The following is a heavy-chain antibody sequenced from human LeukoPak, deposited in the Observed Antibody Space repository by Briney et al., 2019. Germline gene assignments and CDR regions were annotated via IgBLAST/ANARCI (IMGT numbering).Heavy chain of an antibody. Sequence: SETLSLTCAVYGGSFSGYYWSWIRQPPGKGLEWIGEINHSGSTNYNPALKSRVTISVETSKNQFSLKLSSVTAADTAVYYCARGLGYCSSTSCERYYYYMDVWGKGTTVTVSS. D-gene: IGHD2-2*01. CDR2: INHSGST. CDR3: ARGLGYCSSTSCERYYYYMDV. CDR1: GGSFSGYY. J-gene: IGHJ6*03. V-gene: IGHV4-34*01.